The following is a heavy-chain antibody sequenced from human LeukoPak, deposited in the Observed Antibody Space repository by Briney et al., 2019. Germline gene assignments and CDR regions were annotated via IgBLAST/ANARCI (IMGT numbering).Heavy chain of an antibody. CDR1: GFTFSKYS. CDR2: IGSSSSTI. CDR3: ARDLSQDFLSGYLDAFDL. D-gene: IGHD3-3*01. J-gene: IGHJ3*01. V-gene: IGHV3-48*01. Sequence: GGSLRLSCETSGFTFSKYSMNWDRQAPGKGLEWVSYIGSSSSTIHYADSVKGRFTFSRDNAKNSLYLQMNSLTAEDTAVYYCARDLSQDFLSGYLDAFDLWGQGTMVTVSS.